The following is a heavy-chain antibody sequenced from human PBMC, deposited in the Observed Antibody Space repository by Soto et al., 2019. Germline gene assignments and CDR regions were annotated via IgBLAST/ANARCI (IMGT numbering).Heavy chain of an antibody. Sequence: SETLSLTCAVSGGSISNGGYSWSWLRQPPGKGLEWIGFISHSGNTYYNPSLRSRVIISINKSRNHFSLGLKSVTAADTAVYYCARTSYDILTGRLDAFDVWGQGTMVTVSS. V-gene: IGHV4-30-2*01. CDR2: ISHSGNT. CDR1: GGSISNGGYS. CDR3: ARTSYDILTGRLDAFDV. D-gene: IGHD3-9*01. J-gene: IGHJ3*01.